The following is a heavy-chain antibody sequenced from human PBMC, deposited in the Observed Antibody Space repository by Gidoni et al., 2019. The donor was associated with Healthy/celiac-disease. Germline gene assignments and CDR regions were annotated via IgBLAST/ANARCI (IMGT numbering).Heavy chain of an antibody. Sequence: QVQLQQWGAGLLKPSETLSLTCAVYGWSFSGYYWSWIRQPPGQGLEWIGEINHSGSTNYNPSLKSRVTISVDTSKIQFSLKLSSVTAADTAVYYCAREAWGFDYWGQGTLVTVSS. CDR1: GWSFSGYY. J-gene: IGHJ4*02. V-gene: IGHV4-34*01. CDR3: AREAWGFDY. D-gene: IGHD3-16*01. CDR2: INHSGST.